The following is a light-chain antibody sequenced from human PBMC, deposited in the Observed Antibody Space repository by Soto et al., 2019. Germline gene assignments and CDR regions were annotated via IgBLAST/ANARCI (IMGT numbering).Light chain of an antibody. CDR3: SSYEGSNNFV. J-gene: IGLJ1*01. CDR1: SSDVGYYDY. CDR2: EVT. V-gene: IGLV2-8*01. Sequence: QSVLTQPPSASGFPGQSVTISCTGTSSDVGYYDYVSWYQQHPGKAPKLVIYEVTKPPSGVPARVSASKSGNTASLTVSGLRAEDDADYYCSSYEGSNNFVFGSGTKLTVL.